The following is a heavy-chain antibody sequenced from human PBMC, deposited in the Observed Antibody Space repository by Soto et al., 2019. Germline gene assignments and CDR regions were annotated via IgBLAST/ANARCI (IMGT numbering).Heavy chain of an antibody. CDR1: GFAFSTFA. Sequence: GGSLRLSCEASGFAFSTFAIHWVRQSPGKGLEWVAFISYDGSNKYYADSVKGRFTISRDNFKNTLYLQMNSLRAEDTAVYYCARGSPYARYGEQDYWCQGAVVTVSS. CDR3: ARGSPYARYGEQDY. D-gene: IGHD2-8*01. J-gene: IGHJ4*02. V-gene: IGHV3-30-3*01. CDR2: ISYDGSNK.